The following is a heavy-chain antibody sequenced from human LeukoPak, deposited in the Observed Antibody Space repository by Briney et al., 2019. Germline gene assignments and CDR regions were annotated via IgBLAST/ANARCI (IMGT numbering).Heavy chain of an antibody. D-gene: IGHD2-21*02. CDR1: GFTFSDYY. J-gene: IGHJ4*02. CDR3: ARDYAQYCGGDCYSGGFDY. CDR2: ISSSSCTI. V-gene: IGHV3-11*01. Sequence: GALRLSCAASGFTFSDYYMSWIRQAPGKGLEWVSYISSSSCTIYYADSVKGRFTISRDNAKNSLYLQMNSLRAEDTAVYYCARDYAQYCGGDCYSGGFDYWGQGTLVTVSS.